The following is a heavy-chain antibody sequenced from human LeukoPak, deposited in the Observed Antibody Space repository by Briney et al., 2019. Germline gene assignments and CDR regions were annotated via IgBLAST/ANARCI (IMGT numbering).Heavy chain of an antibody. V-gene: IGHV3-21*01. J-gene: IGHJ3*02. CDR1: GFTFSSYS. Sequence: PGGSLRLSCAGSGFTFSSYSMTWVRQAPGKGLEWVSSITSSSSYIYYSDSVKGRFTISRDNAKNSLYLQLNSLRAEDTAVYYCARNDNGDSSTVGAFDIWGQGTMVTVFS. D-gene: IGHD4-17*01. CDR3: ARNDNGDSSTVGAFDI. CDR2: ITSSSSYI.